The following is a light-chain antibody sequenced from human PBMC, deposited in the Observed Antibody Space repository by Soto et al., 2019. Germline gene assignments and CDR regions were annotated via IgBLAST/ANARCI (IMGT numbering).Light chain of an antibody. CDR3: QQSYSIPYT. V-gene: IGKV1-39*01. CDR1: QSISSN. J-gene: IGKJ2*01. Sequence: DIQMTQSASSLSASVGDRVTITCRASQSISSNLNWHQQKPGKAPKVLIYAASSLKSGVQSRFSGSGSRTDFTLTISSLQPEDFVTYYCQQSYSIPYTFGQGTKLEIK. CDR2: AAS.